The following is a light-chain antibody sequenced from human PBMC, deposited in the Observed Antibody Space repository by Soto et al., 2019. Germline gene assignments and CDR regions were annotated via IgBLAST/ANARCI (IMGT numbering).Light chain of an antibody. V-gene: IGKV3-20*01. J-gene: IGKJ5*01. Sequence: EIVLTQSPGTLSLSPGERATISCRASQSVGNNYLAWYQQRPGQTPRLLIYGASSRATGIPDRFSVSGSGTDFSLTISTLEPEDFAVYYCQQYCRSPPITFGQGTRLEIK. CDR1: QSVGNNY. CDR3: QQYCRSPPIT. CDR2: GAS.